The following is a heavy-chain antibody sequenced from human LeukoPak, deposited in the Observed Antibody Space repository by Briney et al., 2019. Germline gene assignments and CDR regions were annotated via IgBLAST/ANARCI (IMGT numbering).Heavy chain of an antibody. CDR3: ARDATAPLSLARPGYYYYGMDV. CDR2: IYSGGST. CDR1: GFTFSSSA. J-gene: IGHJ6*02. D-gene: IGHD6-6*01. Sequence: GGSLRLSCAASGFTFSSSAMWWVRQAPGKGLEWVSVIYSGGSTYYADSVKGRFTISRDNSKNTLYLQVNSLRAEDTAVYYCARDATAPLSLARPGYYYYGMDVWGQGTTVTVSS. V-gene: IGHV3-66*01.